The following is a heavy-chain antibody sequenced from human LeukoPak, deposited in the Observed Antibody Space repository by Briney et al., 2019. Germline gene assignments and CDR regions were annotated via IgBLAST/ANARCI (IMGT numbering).Heavy chain of an antibody. CDR2: ISSSGSTI. J-gene: IGHJ6*02. V-gene: IGHV3-48*03. D-gene: IGHD3-10*01. CDR3: ARDPNYGSGSYSDGMDV. CDR1: GFTFSSYE. Sequence: GGSLRLSCAASGFTFSSYEMNWVRQAPGKGLEWVSYISSSGSTIYYADSVKGRFTISRDNAKNSLYLQMNSLRAEDTAVYYCARDPNYGSGSYSDGMDVWGQGTTVTVSS.